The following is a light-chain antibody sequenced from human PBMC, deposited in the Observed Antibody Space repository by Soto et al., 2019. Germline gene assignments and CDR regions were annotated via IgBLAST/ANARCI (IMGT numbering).Light chain of an antibody. J-gene: IGLJ1*01. Sequence: QSALTQPASVSGSPAQSITISCTGSSSDIGDYNFVSWYQQHPGKAPKLMIYGVSLRPSGVSDRFSGSKSGNTASLTISGLPAEDEADYYCSSYTSTSPPFLFGTGTKVTVL. CDR1: SSDIGDYNF. V-gene: IGLV2-14*01. CDR2: GVS. CDR3: SSYTSTSPPFL.